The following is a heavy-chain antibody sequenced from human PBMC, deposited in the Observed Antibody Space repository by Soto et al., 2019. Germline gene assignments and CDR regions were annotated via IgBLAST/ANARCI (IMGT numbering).Heavy chain of an antibody. CDR3: ARDRFGELFHGMDV. D-gene: IGHD3-10*01. Sequence: SLTCTVSGGSISSGGYYWSWIRQHPGKGLEWIGYIYYSGSTYYNPSLKSRVTISVDTSKNQFSLKLSSVTAADTAVYYCARDRFGELFHGMDVWGQGTTVTVSS. V-gene: IGHV4-31*03. J-gene: IGHJ6*02. CDR2: IYYSGST. CDR1: GGSISSGGYY.